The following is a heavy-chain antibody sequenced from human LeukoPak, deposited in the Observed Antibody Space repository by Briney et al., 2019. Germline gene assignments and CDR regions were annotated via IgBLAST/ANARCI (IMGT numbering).Heavy chain of an antibody. Sequence: GGSLRLSCAVSRFTFSTYAMSWVRQAPGKGLEWVSAISGSGISTYYADSVRGRFTISRDNSKNTLYLQMNSLRAEDTAVHYCAKLGYSYAFDYWGQGTLVTVSS. V-gene: IGHV3-23*01. CDR1: RFTFSTYA. CDR2: ISGSGIST. D-gene: IGHD5-18*01. CDR3: AKLGYSYAFDY. J-gene: IGHJ4*02.